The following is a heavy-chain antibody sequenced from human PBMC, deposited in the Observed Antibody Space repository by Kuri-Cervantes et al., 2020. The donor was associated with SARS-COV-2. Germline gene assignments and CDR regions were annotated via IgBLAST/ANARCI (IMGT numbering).Heavy chain of an antibody. CDR1: GGSISSSSYY. CDR2: IYYSGST. V-gene: IGHV4-39*01. D-gene: IGHD3-3*01. Sequence: SETLSLTCTVSGGSISSSSYYWGWIRQPPGKGLEWIGSIYYSGSTYYNPSLKSRVTISVDTSKNQFSLKLSSATAADTAVYYCARPSITIFGVVVDVWGQGTTVTVSS. CDR3: ARPSITIFGVVVDV. J-gene: IGHJ6*02.